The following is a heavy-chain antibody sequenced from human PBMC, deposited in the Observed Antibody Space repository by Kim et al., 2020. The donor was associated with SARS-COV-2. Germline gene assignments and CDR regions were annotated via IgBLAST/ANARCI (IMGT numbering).Heavy chain of an antibody. J-gene: IGHJ3*02. CDR3: ARSRTVRNAFDI. CDR2: INHSGST. V-gene: IGHV4-34*01. CDR1: GGSFSGYY. D-gene: IGHD1-1*01. Sequence: SETLSLTCAVYGGSFSGYYWSWIRQPPGKGLEWIGEINHSGSTNYNPSLKSRVTISVDTSKNQFSLKLSSVTAADTAVYYCARSRTVRNAFDIWGQGTMVTVSS.